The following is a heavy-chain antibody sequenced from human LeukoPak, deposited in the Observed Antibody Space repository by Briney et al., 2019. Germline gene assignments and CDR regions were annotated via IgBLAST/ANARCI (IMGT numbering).Heavy chain of an antibody. J-gene: IGHJ5*02. CDR3: ARELVLTTYNWFDP. D-gene: IGHD3-10*01. Sequence: SETLSLTCAVYGGSFSDYYWSWIRQPPGKGLEWIGEINHSGSTNYNPSLKSRVTISVDTSKNQFSLKLTSVTAADTAVYYCARELVLTTYNWFDPWGQGTLVTVSS. V-gene: IGHV4-34*01. CDR1: GGSFSDYY. CDR2: INHSGST.